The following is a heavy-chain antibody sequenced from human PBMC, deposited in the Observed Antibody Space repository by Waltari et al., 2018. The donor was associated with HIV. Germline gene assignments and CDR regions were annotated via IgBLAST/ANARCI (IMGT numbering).Heavy chain of an antibody. J-gene: IGHJ1*01. CDR3: ARGTKLRLSTHRGGEYLPH. D-gene: IGHD4-17*01. CDR1: GGSFSGYY. CDR2: INHSGRT. V-gene: IGHV4-34*01. Sequence: QVQLQQWGAGLLKPSETLSLTCAVYGGSFSGYYWSWIRQPPGKGLEWIGEINHSGRTTYNPALKSRVTISVDTAKNQFSLKLSSVTAAGTAVYYCARGTKLRLSTHRGGEYLPHWGQGPLVTVSS.